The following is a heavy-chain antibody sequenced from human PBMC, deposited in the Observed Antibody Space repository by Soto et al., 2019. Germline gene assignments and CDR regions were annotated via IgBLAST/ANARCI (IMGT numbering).Heavy chain of an antibody. J-gene: IGHJ6*02. CDR3: VKSIVVVPAAMTGYYYGMDV. V-gene: IGHV3-64D*08. Sequence: GGSLRLSCSASGFTFSSYAMHWVRQAPGKGLEYVSAISSNGGSTYYADSVKGRFTISRDNSKNTLYLQMSSLRAEDTAVYYCVKSIVVVPAAMTGYYYGMDVWGQGTTVTVSS. D-gene: IGHD2-2*01. CDR2: ISSNGGST. CDR1: GFTFSSYA.